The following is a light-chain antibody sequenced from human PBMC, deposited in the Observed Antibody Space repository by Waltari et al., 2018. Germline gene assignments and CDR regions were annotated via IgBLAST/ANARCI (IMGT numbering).Light chain of an antibody. J-gene: IGKJ1*01. CDR1: QSVTNS. Sequence: ELVLTQPPATLSFAPGERSTLSSRASQSVTNSFAWYQQKPGQAPRLLIYSASNRATGVPARFSGSGSGTDFTLTISSLEPEDFAVYYCQQRSNWPRTFGQGTKVEIK. CDR2: SAS. CDR3: QQRSNWPRT. V-gene: IGKV3-11*01.